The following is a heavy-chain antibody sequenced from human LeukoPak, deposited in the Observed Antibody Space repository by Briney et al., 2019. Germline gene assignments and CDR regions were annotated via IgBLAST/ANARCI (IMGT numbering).Heavy chain of an antibody. D-gene: IGHD1-26*01. CDR1: GGSFSGYY. Sequence: SETLALTCAVYGGSFSGYYWSWIRQPPGKGLEWIGEINHSGSTNYNPSLKSRVTISVDTSKNQFSLKLSSVTAADTAVYYCAIDVVVGAGDTDYWGQGTLVTVSS. V-gene: IGHV4-34*01. CDR2: INHSGST. CDR3: AIDVVVGAGDTDY. J-gene: IGHJ4*02.